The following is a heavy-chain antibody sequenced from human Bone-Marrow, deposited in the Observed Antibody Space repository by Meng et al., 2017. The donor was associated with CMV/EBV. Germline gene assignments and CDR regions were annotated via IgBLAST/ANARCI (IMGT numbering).Heavy chain of an antibody. Sequence: SSVKASCKASVGTLSSYAISWVRQAPGQGLEWMGGIIPIFGTANYAQKFQGRVTITTDESTSTAYMELSSLRSEDTAVYYCAIVGRGYQLEILYYYYGMDVWGQGTTVTVSS. V-gene: IGHV1-69*05. CDR2: IIPIFGTA. CDR1: VGTLSSYA. J-gene: IGHJ6*02. D-gene: IGHD2-2*01. CDR3: AIVGRGYQLEILYYYYGMDV.